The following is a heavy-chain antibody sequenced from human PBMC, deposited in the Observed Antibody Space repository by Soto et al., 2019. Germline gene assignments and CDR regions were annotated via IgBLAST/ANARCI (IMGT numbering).Heavy chain of an antibody. V-gene: IGHV3-30*18. CDR3: AKDRVDTAMDY. D-gene: IGHD5-18*01. CDR1: GFTFSSYG. J-gene: IGHJ4*02. CDR2: ISYDGSNK. Sequence: QVQLVESGGGVVQPGRSLRLSCAASGFTFSSYGMHWVRQAPGKGLEWVAVISYDGSNKYYADSVKGRFTISRDNSKNTLYLQMNSLRAEDTAVYYCAKDRVDTAMDYWGQGTLVNVSS.